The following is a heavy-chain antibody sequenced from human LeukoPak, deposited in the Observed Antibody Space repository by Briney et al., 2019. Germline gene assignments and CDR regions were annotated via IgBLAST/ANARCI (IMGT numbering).Heavy chain of an antibody. D-gene: IGHD3-10*01. Sequence: SETLSLTCAVYGGSFSGYYWSWIRQPPGKGLEWIGEINHSGSTNYNPSLKSRVTISVDTSKNQFSLKLSSVTAADTAVYYCARGPYGSGSPQDYWGQGTLVTDSS. CDR3: ARGPYGSGSPQDY. J-gene: IGHJ4*02. CDR2: INHSGST. CDR1: GGSFSGYY. V-gene: IGHV4-34*01.